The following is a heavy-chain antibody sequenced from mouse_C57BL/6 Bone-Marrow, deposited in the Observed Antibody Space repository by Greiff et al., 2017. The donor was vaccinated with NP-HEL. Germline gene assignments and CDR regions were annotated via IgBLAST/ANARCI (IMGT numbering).Heavy chain of an antibody. CDR3: ARQRVSYASWFAY. Sequence: EVMLVESGGGLVQPGGSLKLSCAASGFTFSDYYMYWVRQTPEQRLEWVAYISNGGGSTYYPDTVKGRFTISRDNAKNTLYLQLSRLKSEDTAMYYCARQRVSYASWFAYWGQGTLVTVSA. J-gene: IGHJ3*01. CDR2: ISNGGGST. V-gene: IGHV5-12*01. D-gene: IGHD6-5*01. CDR1: GFTFSDYY.